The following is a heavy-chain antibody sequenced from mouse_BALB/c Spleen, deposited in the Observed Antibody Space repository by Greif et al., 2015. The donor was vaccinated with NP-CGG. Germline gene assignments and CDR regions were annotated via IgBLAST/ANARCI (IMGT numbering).Heavy chain of an antibody. V-gene: IGHV1-55*01. D-gene: IGHD1-1*01. Sequence: VQLQQSGAELVKPGTSVKLSCKASGYNFTSYWINWVKLRPGQGLEWIGDIYPGSGSTNYNEKFKSKATLAVDTSSSTAYMQLSSLASEDSALYYCAIYYYGSSYAMDYWGQGTSVTVSS. CDR1: GYNFTSYW. CDR2: IYPGSGST. CDR3: AIYYYGSSYAMDY. J-gene: IGHJ4*01.